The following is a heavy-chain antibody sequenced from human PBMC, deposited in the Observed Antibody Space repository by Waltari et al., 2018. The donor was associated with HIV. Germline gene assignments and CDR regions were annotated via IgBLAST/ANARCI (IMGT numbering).Heavy chain of an antibody. V-gene: IGHV4-39*01. Sequence: QLQLQESGPGLVKPSETLSLTCTVSGGSISSSSYYWGWIRQPPGKGLEWIGSIYYSGSTYYNPSLKSRVTISVNTSKNQFSLKLSSVTAADTAVYYCARRAVVTPRGAFDIWGQGTMVTVSS. CDR1: GGSISSSSYY. D-gene: IGHD2-15*01. CDR3: ARRAVVTPRGAFDI. J-gene: IGHJ3*02. CDR2: IYYSGST.